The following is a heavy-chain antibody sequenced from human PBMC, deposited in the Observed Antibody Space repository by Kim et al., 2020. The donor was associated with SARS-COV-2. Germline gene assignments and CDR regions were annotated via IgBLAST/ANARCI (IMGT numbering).Heavy chain of an antibody. V-gene: IGHV4-34*01. J-gene: IGHJ4*02. D-gene: IGHD3-3*01. Sequence: KGRVTISVDTSKNQFSLKLSSVTAADTAVYYCARGPPYYDFWSGYSRIDYWGQGTLVTVSS. CDR3: ARGPPYYDFWSGYSRIDY.